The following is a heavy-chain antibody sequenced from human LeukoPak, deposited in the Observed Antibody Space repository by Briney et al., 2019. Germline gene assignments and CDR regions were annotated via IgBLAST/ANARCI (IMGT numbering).Heavy chain of an antibody. CDR3: ARDKSRTYGSADAFDI. D-gene: IGHD3-10*01. Sequence: SETLSLTCTVSDYSINSGYYWDWIRQPPGKGLEWIGSIYHSGSTYYNPSLKSRVTMSVDTSKNQFSLKLSSVTAADTAVYYCARDKSRTYGSADAFDIWGQGTMVTVSS. CDR1: DYSINSGYY. CDR2: IYHSGST. J-gene: IGHJ3*02. V-gene: IGHV4-38-2*02.